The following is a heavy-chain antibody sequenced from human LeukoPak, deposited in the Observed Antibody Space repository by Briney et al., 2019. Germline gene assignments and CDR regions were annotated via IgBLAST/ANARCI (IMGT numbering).Heavy chain of an antibody. Sequence: PSETLSLTCAVYGGSFSGYYWSWIRQPPGKGLEWIGEINHSGSTNYNPSLKSRVTISVDTSKNQFSLKLSSVTAVDTAVYYCARKYSSGWYGNFDYWGQGTLVTVSS. J-gene: IGHJ4*02. V-gene: IGHV4-34*01. CDR1: GGSFSGYY. CDR2: INHSGST. CDR3: ARKYSSGWYGNFDY. D-gene: IGHD6-19*01.